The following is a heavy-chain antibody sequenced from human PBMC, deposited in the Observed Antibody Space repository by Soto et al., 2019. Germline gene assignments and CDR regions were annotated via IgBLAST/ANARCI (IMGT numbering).Heavy chain of an antibody. CDR2: ISYDGSNK. CDR3: ARLRRGGMNV. Sequence: GGSLRLSCAASGFTFSSYAMHWVLQAPGKGLEWVAVISYDGSNKYYADSVKGRFTISRDNSKNTLYLQMNSLRAEDTAVYYGARLRRGGMNVWGQATTVTVSS. J-gene: IGHJ6*02. CDR1: GFTFSSYA. V-gene: IGHV3-30-3*01. D-gene: IGHD3-10*01.